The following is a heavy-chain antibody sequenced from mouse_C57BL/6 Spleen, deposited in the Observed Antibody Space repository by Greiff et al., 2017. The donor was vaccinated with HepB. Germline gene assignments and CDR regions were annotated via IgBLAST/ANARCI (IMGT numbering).Heavy chain of an antibody. CDR1: GFTFSDYY. Sequence: EVQLVASEGGLVQPGSSMKLSCTASGFTFSDYYMAWVRQVPEKGLEWVANINYDGSSTYYLDSLKSRFIISRDNAKNILYLQMSSLKSEDTATYYCARDSARYFDVWGTGTTVTVSS. CDR2: INYDGSST. CDR3: ARDSARYFDV. J-gene: IGHJ1*03. V-gene: IGHV5-16*01.